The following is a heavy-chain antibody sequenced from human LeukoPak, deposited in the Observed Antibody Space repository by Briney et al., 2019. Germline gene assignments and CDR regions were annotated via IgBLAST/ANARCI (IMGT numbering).Heavy chain of an antibody. V-gene: IGHV3-30*01. D-gene: IGHD2-8*01. Sequence: PGGSLRLSCAASGFTFSSYAMHWVRQAPGKGLEWVAVISYDGSNKYYADSVKGRFTISRDNSKNTLYLQMNGLRAEDTAVYYCARDGLMVYGFFDYWGQGTLVTVSS. J-gene: IGHJ4*02. CDR1: GFTFSSYA. CDR2: ISYDGSNK. CDR3: ARDGLMVYGFFDY.